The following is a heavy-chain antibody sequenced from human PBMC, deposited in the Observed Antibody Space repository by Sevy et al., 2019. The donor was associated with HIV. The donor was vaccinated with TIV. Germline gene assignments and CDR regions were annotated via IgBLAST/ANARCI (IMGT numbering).Heavy chain of an antibody. CDR2: INSDGSST. J-gene: IGHJ4*02. Sequence: GGSLRLSCAASGFSFSWYWMSWVRQTPEKGLVWVSRINSDGSSTSYADSVKGRFTISRDNAKNTLYLQMNSLRAEDTAVYYCARVPVPKKYYFDYWGQGTLVTVSS. CDR3: ARVPVPKKYYFDY. V-gene: IGHV3-74*01. CDR1: GFSFSWYW.